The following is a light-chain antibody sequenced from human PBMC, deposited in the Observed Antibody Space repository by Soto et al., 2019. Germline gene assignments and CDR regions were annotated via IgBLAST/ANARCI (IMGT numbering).Light chain of an antibody. CDR2: EVS. Sequence: QSALTQPASVSGSPGQSITISCTGTSSDVGGRQYVSWYQQYPGKAPKLMIYEVSNRPSGVSNRFSASKSGNTASLTISGLQAEDEADYYCSSYTASSTYVFGTGTKVTVL. CDR3: SSYTASSTYV. J-gene: IGLJ1*01. CDR1: SSDVGGRQY. V-gene: IGLV2-14*01.